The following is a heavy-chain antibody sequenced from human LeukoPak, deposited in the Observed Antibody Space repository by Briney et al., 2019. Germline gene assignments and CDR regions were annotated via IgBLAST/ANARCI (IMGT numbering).Heavy chain of an antibody. J-gene: IGHJ3*02. D-gene: IGHD3-22*01. CDR1: GGTFSSYA. CDR2: IIPIFGTA. V-gene: IGHV1-69*05. CDR3: ATDSSLIGGAFDI. Sequence: SVKVSCKASGGTFSSYAISWVRQAPGQGLEWMGGIIPIFGTANYAQKFQGRVTITTDESTSTAYMELSSLRSEDTAVYYCATDSSLIGGAFDIWGQGTMVTVSS.